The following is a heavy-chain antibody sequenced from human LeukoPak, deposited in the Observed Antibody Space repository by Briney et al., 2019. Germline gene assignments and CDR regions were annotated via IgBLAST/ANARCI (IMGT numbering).Heavy chain of an antibody. CDR1: GYSISSGYY. V-gene: IGHV4-38-2*02. CDR2: IYHSGST. D-gene: IGHD3-3*01. Sequence: SETLSLTCAVSGYSISSGYYWGWIRQPPGKGLEWIGSIYHSGSTYYNPSLKSRVTISVDTSKNQFSLKLSSVTAADTAVYYCAREDQRFLEWLSLRTTGFDPWGQGTLVTVSS. J-gene: IGHJ5*02. CDR3: AREDQRFLEWLSLRTTGFDP.